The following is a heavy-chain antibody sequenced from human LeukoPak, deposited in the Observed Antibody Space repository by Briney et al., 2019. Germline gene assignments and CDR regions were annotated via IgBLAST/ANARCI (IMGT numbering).Heavy chain of an antibody. J-gene: IGHJ4*02. CDR1: GFTFDDYA. V-gene: IGHV3-9*01. Sequence: GRSLRLSCAASGFTFDDYAMHWVRQAPGKGLEWVSGSSWNSGTIGYADSVKGRFTISRDNAKNSLYLQMNSLRAEDTALYYCAKDGRSLNYYDSSGYYGGGGFDYWGQGALVTVSS. CDR2: SSWNSGTI. CDR3: AKDGRSLNYYDSSGYYGGGGFDY. D-gene: IGHD3-22*01.